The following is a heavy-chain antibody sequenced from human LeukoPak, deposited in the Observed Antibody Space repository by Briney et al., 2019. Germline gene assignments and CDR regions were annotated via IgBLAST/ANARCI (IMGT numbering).Heavy chain of an antibody. CDR2: IYYSGST. D-gene: IGHD3-10*01. CDR1: GGSISSYY. V-gene: IGHV4-59*01. Sequence: PSETLSLTCTVSGGSISSYYWSWIRQHPGKGLEWIGYIYYSGSTNYNPSLKSRVTISVDTSKNQFSLKLSSVTAADTAVYYCARGRSSMVRGYYYYYMDVWGKGTTVTISS. J-gene: IGHJ6*03. CDR3: ARGRSSMVRGYYYYYMDV.